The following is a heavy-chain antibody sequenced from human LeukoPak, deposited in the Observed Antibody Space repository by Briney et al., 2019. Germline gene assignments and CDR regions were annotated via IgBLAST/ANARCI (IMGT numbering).Heavy chain of an antibody. CDR1: GFTFSSYV. D-gene: IGHD3-10*01. CDR2: ISYDGSGT. J-gene: IGHJ6*02. V-gene: IGHV3-30-3*02. Sequence: GRSLRLSCAASGFTFSSYVIHWVRQAPGKGLEWVAMISYDGSGTHYADSVKGRFSISRDNSKNTLYLQMNSLESEDTAVYYCAKDYYGSGSSSCGMDVWGQGTTVIVSS. CDR3: AKDYYGSGSSSCGMDV.